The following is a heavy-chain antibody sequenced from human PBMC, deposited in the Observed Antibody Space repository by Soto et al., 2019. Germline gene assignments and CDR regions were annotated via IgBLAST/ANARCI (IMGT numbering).Heavy chain of an antibody. D-gene: IGHD6-13*01. CDR2: IYYSGST. CDR3: AREMGTAAGRSVINDY. CDR1: GGSISSGGYY. Sequence: PSETLSLTCTVSGGSISSGGYYWSWIRQHPGKGLEWIGYIYYSGSTYYNPSLKSRVTISVDTSKNQFSLKLSSVTAADTAVYYCAREMGTAAGRSVINDYWGQGTLVTVS. V-gene: IGHV4-31*03. J-gene: IGHJ4*02.